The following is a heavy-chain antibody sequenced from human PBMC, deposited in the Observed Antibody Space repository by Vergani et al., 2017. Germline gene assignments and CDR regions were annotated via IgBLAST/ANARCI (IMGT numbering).Heavy chain of an antibody. Sequence: LVESGGGVVPPGRFLTLTCSASGFGFKNLAMDWVRQAPGKGLGWGATISKDGTHDYYEPSVRGRFAVSRDNFKNTMYLQMDSLTTDDTAGYFCARYGTDIFVSSSDYSHLLYYWGQRILVTVSS. CDR3: ARYGTDIFVSSSDYSHLLYY. D-gene: IGHD3-22*01. J-gene: IGHJ4*02. V-gene: IGHV3-30*03. CDR1: GFGFKNLA. CDR2: ISKDGTHD.